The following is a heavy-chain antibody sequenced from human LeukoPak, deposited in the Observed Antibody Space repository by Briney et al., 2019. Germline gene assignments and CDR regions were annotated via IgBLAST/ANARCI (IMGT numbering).Heavy chain of an antibody. Sequence: GASVKVPCKASGYTFTSYGISWVRQAPGQGLEWMGWISAYNGNTNYAQKLQGRVTMTTDTSTSTAYMELRSLRSDDTAVYYCARALGGYDSSGYFDYWGQGTLVTVSS. CDR2: ISAYNGNT. CDR3: ARALGGYDSSGYFDY. J-gene: IGHJ4*02. V-gene: IGHV1-18*01. CDR1: GYTFTSYG. D-gene: IGHD3-22*01.